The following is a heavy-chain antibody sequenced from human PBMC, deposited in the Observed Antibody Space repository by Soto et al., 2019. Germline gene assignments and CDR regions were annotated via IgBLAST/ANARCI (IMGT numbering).Heavy chain of an antibody. Sequence: GGSLGLSCAASGFTFSSYWMHWVRQAPGKGLVWVSRINSDGSSTSYADSVKGRFTISRDNAKNTLYLQMNSLRAEDTAVYYCARASPYPDCSGGSCYSWYYFDYWGQGTLVTVSS. CDR2: INSDGSST. V-gene: IGHV3-74*01. J-gene: IGHJ4*02. CDR1: GFTFSSYW. CDR3: ARASPYPDCSGGSCYSWYYFDY. D-gene: IGHD2-15*01.